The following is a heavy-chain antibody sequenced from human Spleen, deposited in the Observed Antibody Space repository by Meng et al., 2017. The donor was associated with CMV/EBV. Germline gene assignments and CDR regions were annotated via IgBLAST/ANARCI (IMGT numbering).Heavy chain of an antibody. V-gene: IGHV1-46*01. D-gene: IGHD2/OR15-2a*01. Sequence: ASVKVSCKASGYTFTSYYMHWVRQAPGQGLEWMGIINPSGGSTSYAQKFQGRVTMTRDTSTSTVHMDLNSLTSDDTAVYFCARGKEYYQYAMDVWGQGTTVTVSS. CDR2: INPSGGST. J-gene: IGHJ6*02. CDR1: GYTFTSYY. CDR3: ARGKEYYQYAMDV.